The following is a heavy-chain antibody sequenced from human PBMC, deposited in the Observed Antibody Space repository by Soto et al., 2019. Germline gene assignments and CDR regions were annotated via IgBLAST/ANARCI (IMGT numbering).Heavy chain of an antibody. J-gene: IGHJ5*02. V-gene: IGHV3-23*01. CDR2: IRATGDSP. D-gene: IGHD4-4*01. Sequence: PGGSLRLSCAASGFTFTSYAMTWVRQAPGKGLEWVSGIRATGDSPYYADPVKGRFTISKDNSNNILYLQMNSLRAEDTAVYFCAKNHHIGHDYSWFAHWGQGTLLTV. CDR3: AKNHHIGHDYSWFAH. CDR1: GFTFTSYA.